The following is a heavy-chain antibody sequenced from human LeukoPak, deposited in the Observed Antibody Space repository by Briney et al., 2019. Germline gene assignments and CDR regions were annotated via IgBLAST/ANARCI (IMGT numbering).Heavy chain of an antibody. J-gene: IGHJ3*02. Sequence: SETLSLTCTVSGGSISSYYWSWIRQPPGKGLEWIGYIYYSGSTNYNPSLKSRVTISVDTSKNQFSLKLSSVTAADTAVYYCAGAYCGGDCYSGRAFDIWGQGTMVTVSS. CDR3: AGAYCGGDCYSGRAFDI. CDR2: IYYSGST. D-gene: IGHD2-21*02. V-gene: IGHV4-59*12. CDR1: GGSISSYY.